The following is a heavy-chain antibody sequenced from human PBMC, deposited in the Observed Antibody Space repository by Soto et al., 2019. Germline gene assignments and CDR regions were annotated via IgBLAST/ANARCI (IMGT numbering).Heavy chain of an antibody. V-gene: IGHV3-23*01. CDR1: GFPFRSYA. CDR2: ISGSGEIT. D-gene: IGHD3-9*01. J-gene: IGHJ4*02. CDR3: GKARYLLVDQPLYFES. Sequence: GGSLRLSCAASGFPFRSYAMGWVRQAPGKGLEWISVISGSGEITLYTDSVKGRFTISRDFSNNTLSLQMNSLRADDTAIYYCGKARYLLVDQPLYFESWGQGTPVTAPQ.